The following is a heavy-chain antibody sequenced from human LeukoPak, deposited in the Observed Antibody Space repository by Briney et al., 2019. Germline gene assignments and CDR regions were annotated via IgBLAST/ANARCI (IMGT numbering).Heavy chain of an antibody. D-gene: IGHD3-10*01. CDR3: ARVLVRGVITSWGY. CDR2: INPNSGGT. CDR1: GYTFTGYY. V-gene: IGHV1-2*02. J-gene: IGHJ4*02. Sequence: ASVKVSCKASGYTFTGYYIHWVRQAPGQGLEWMGWINPNSGGTNYAQKFQGRVTMTRDTSISTAYMELSRLRSDDTAVYYCARVLVRGVITSWGYWGQGTLVTVSS.